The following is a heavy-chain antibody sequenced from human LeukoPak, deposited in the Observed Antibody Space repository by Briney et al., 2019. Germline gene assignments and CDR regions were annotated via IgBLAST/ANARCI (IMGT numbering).Heavy chain of an antibody. Sequence: ASVKVSCKASVYTFTDYYMHWVRQAPGQGLEWMGWISPNSGGTNYAQKFQGRVTMTRDTSISTVYMELSRLRSDDTAVYYCARDYVGDNWFDPWGQGTLVTVSS. V-gene: IGHV1-2*02. D-gene: IGHD3-16*01. J-gene: IGHJ5*02. CDR1: VYTFTDYY. CDR3: ARDYVGDNWFDP. CDR2: ISPNSGGT.